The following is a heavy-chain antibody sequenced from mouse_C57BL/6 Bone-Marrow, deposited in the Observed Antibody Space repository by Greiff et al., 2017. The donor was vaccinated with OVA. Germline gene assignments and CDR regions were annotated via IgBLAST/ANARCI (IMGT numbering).Heavy chain of an antibody. Sequence: VQLQESGPGLVQPSQSLSITCTVSGFSLTSYGVHWVRQSPGKGLEWLGVIWSGGSTDYNAAFISRLSISKDNSKSQVFFKMNSLQADDTAIYYCALKLLRPDYYAMDYWGQGTSVTVSS. CDR2: IWSGGST. CDR3: ALKLLRPDYYAMDY. CDR1: GFSLTSYG. J-gene: IGHJ4*01. V-gene: IGHV2-2*01. D-gene: IGHD1-2*01.